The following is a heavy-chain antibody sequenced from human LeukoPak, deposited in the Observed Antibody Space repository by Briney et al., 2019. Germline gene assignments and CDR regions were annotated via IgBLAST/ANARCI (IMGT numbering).Heavy chain of an antibody. CDR2: ISGSGGNT. J-gene: IGHJ4*02. Sequence: PGGSLRLSCIASGFTFSSYAISWVRQAPGKGLEWVSAISGSGGNTYYTDSVKGRFTISRDNSKNTLYLQMDTLGAEDTAVYYCAKAKGHYYDSSGYRHFDCWGQGTLVTVSS. CDR3: AKAKGHYYDSSGYRHFDC. D-gene: IGHD3-22*01. CDR1: GFTFSSYA. V-gene: IGHV3-23*01.